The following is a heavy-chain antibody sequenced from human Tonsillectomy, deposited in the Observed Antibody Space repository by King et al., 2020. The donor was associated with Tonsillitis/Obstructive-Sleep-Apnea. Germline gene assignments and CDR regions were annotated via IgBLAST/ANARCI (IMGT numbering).Heavy chain of an antibody. Sequence: QLVQSGAEVKKPGASVKVSCKASGYTFTSYGISWVRQAPGQGLEWMGWISAYKDNTNYAQKLQGRVTMITDTSTSTAYMELRSLRSDDTAVYYCARDLLLWFGDHDAFDLWGKGTMVTVSS. CDR3: ARDLLLWFGDHDAFDL. V-gene: IGHV1-18*01. CDR1: GYTFTSYG. CDR2: ISAYKDNT. D-gene: IGHD3-10*01. J-gene: IGHJ3*01.